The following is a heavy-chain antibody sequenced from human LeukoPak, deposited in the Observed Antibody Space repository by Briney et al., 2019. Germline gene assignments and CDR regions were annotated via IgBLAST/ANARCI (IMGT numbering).Heavy chain of an antibody. V-gene: IGHV3-30-3*01. J-gene: IGHJ4*02. CDR1: GFTFSSYA. D-gene: IGHD3-22*01. CDR3: ARGHYYDTSGYSPRSFDY. Sequence: GRSLRLSCAAPGFTFSSYAMHWVRQAPGKGLEWVAVISYDGSNKYYADSGKGRFTISRDNSKNTLYLQMNSLSAEDTAVYYCARGHYYDTSGYSPRSFDYWGQGTLVTVSS. CDR2: ISYDGSNK.